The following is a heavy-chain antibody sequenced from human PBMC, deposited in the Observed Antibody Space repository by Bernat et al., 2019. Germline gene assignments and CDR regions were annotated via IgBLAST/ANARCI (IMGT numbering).Heavy chain of an antibody. D-gene: IGHD1-26*01. J-gene: IGHJ4*02. V-gene: IGHV2-5*01. CDR1: GFSLSTSGVG. Sequence: QITLKESGPTLVKPSQTLTLTCTFSGFSLSTSGVGVGWIRQPQGKALEWLALIFWYGHTPYNPSLMSSLSITKDTSTGQVVLTMTNMDPADTATYYCAHRRGEHWSGGYFDFWGQGTLVTVSS. CDR2: IFWYGHT. CDR3: AHRRGEHWSGGYFDF.